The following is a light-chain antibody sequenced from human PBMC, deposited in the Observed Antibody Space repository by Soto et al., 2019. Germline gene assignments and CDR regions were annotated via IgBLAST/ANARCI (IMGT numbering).Light chain of an antibody. CDR2: DAS. Sequence: EIVMTQSPDTLSVSPGETATLSCRASQSVGSNLAWYQQKPGQAPRLLISDASTRAAGLPARFSGSGSGTEFTLTISSLQSEDLAVYYCQQSNNWPKTFGQGTKVEIK. CDR1: QSVGSN. J-gene: IGKJ1*01. V-gene: IGKV3-15*01. CDR3: QQSNNWPKT.